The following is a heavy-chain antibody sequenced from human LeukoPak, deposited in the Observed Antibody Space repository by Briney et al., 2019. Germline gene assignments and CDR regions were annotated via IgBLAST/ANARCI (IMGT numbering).Heavy chain of an antibody. Sequence: SETLSLTCTVSGGSISSGDYYWSWIRQPPGKGLEWIGYIYYSGSTYYNPSLKSRVTISVDTSKNQFSLKLSSVTAADTAVYYCARDLLNEGDHLDYWGQGTLVTVSS. D-gene: IGHD2-21*02. J-gene: IGHJ4*02. CDR2: IYYSGST. V-gene: IGHV4-30-4*01. CDR3: ARDLLNEGDHLDY. CDR1: GGSISSGDYY.